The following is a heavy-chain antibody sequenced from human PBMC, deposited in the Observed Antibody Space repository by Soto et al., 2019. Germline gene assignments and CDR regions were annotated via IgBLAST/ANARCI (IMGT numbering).Heavy chain of an antibody. CDR3: AKDSIVVVVAARIYDAFDI. J-gene: IGHJ3*02. CDR1: GFTFSSYA. V-gene: IGHV3-23*01. D-gene: IGHD2-15*01. CDR2: ISGSGGST. Sequence: GGSLRLSCAASGFTFSSYAMSWVRQAPGKGLEWVSAISGSGGSTYYADSVKGRFTISRDNSKNTLYLQMNSLRAEDTAVYYCAKDSIVVVVAARIYDAFDIWGQGTMVTVS.